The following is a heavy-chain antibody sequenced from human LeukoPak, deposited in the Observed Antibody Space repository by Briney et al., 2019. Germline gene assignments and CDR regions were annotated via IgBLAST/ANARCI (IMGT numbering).Heavy chain of an antibody. J-gene: IGHJ4*02. CDR3: ASVEVSGYFDY. D-gene: IGHD3-10*01. CDR2: ISGSGVST. CDR1: GFTFSSYA. V-gene: IGHV3-23*01. Sequence: PGGSLRLSCAASGFTFSSYAMNWVRQAPGKGLEWVSGISGSGVSTYYADSVKGRFTISRDNSKNTLYLQMNSLRAEDTAVYYCASVEVSGYFDYWGQGTLVTVSS.